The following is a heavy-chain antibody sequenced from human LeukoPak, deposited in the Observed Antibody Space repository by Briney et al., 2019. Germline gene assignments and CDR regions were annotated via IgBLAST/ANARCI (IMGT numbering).Heavy chain of an antibody. Sequence: GGSLRLSCAASGFTFSSYSMNWVRQAPGKGLGWVSSISSSSSYIYYADSVKGRFTISRDNAKNSLYLQMNSLRAEDTAVYYCARDLGDYVPLVDYWGQGTLVTVSS. D-gene: IGHD4-17*01. CDR1: GFTFSSYS. V-gene: IGHV3-21*01. CDR2: ISSSSSYI. J-gene: IGHJ4*02. CDR3: ARDLGDYVPLVDY.